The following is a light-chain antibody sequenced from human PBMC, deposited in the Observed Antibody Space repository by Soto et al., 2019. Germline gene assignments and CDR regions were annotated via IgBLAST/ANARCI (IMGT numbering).Light chain of an antibody. Sequence: EIVLTQSPATLSLSPGDRATLSCRASQSIGTYLAWYQQKPGQAPRLLIYDASNRATGIPARFSGSGSGTDFPLTISSLEPEDFAVYFCQHRSNSPPTWTFGQGTKVGIK. CDR3: QHRSNSPPTWT. CDR2: DAS. J-gene: IGKJ1*01. CDR1: QSIGTY. V-gene: IGKV3-11*01.